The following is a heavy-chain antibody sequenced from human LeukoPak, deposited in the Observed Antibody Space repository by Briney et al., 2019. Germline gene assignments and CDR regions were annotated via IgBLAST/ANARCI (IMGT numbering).Heavy chain of an antibody. CDR1: GGSISSSNW. D-gene: IGHD2-15*01. CDR2: IYHSGST. J-gene: IGHJ6*02. V-gene: IGHV4-4*02. CDR3: ARDRGDIVVVVAATPYGMDV. Sequence: SETLSLTCAVSGGSISSSNWWSWVRQPPGKGLEWIGEIYHSGSTNYNPSLKSRVTISVDKSKNQFSLKLSSVTAADTAVYYCARDRGDIVVVVAATPYGMDVWGPGTTVTVSS.